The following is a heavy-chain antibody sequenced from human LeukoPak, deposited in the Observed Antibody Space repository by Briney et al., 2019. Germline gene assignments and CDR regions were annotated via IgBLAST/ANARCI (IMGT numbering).Heavy chain of an antibody. Sequence: SETLSLTCAVSGYSISSGYYWGWIRQPPGKGLEWIGSIYHSGSTYYNPSLKSRVTISVDTSKNQFSLKLSSVTAADTAVYYCARQGRSGGSCYHWGQGTLVTVSS. CDR1: GYSISSGYY. V-gene: IGHV4-38-2*01. CDR3: ARQGRSGGSCYH. J-gene: IGHJ5*02. CDR2: IYHSGST. D-gene: IGHD2-15*01.